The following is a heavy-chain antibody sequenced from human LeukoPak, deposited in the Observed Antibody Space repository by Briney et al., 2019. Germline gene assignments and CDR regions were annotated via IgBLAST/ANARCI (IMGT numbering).Heavy chain of an antibody. CDR3: AKDLEYDILTPNNYYYYYYGMDV. D-gene: IGHD3-9*01. J-gene: IGHJ6*02. CDR1: GFTFSSYA. CDR2: ISGSGGST. Sequence: GGSLRLSCAASGFTFSSYAMSWVRQAPGKGLEWVSAISGSGGSTCYADSEKGRFTISRDNSKNTLYLQMNSLRAEDTAVYYCAKDLEYDILTPNNYYYYYYGMDVWGQGTTVTVSS. V-gene: IGHV3-23*01.